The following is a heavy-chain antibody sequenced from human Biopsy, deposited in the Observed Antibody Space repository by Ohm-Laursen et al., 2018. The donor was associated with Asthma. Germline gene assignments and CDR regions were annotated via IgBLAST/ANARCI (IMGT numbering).Heavy chain of an antibody. Sequence: GASVKVSCKASGYNFISFAIHWVRQAPGQRLERMGWVNTGNGDTKYSQKFQGRVTITRDTSASTAYMELRSLRSEDTATYYCARTYYDFLTGQVKDVFGVWGQETMVTVSS. D-gene: IGHD3-9*01. CDR1: GYNFISFA. CDR3: ARTYYDFLTGQVKDVFGV. CDR2: VNTGNGDT. J-gene: IGHJ3*01. V-gene: IGHV1-3*04.